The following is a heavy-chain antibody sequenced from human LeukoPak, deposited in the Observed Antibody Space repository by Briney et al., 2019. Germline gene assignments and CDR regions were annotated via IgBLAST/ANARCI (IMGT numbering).Heavy chain of an antibody. Sequence: PSDTLSLTCSVSGDSFINYYWSWIRQPAGKGLEWIGRIYTSGGVNYNPSLKSRVTMSVDTSRAQFSLKLTSVTAADTAVYYCTREKYSGTYYFDYWGQGTLVTVSS. J-gene: IGHJ4*02. CDR2: IYTSGGV. CDR1: GDSFINYY. CDR3: TREKYSGTYYFDY. V-gene: IGHV4-4*07. D-gene: IGHD1-26*01.